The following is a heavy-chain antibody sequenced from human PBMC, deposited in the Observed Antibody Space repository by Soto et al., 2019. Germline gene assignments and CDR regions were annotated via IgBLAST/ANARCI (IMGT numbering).Heavy chain of an antibody. CDR1: GFTFSSYT. D-gene: IGHD3-3*01. CDR3: GKSRSGKNFDLRD. Sequence: GGSLRLSCSASGFTFSSYTMHWVRQAPGKGLDYVSGIRGNGDSPSYADSVKGRFTISRDNSKKALYLLMSSLSADDTAVYYGGKSRSGKNFDLRDWGKEARV. J-gene: IGHJ6*03. V-gene: IGHV3-64D*06. CDR2: IRGNGDSP.